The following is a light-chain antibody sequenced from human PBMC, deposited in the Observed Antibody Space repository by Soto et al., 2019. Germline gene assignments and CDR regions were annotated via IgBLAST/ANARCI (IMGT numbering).Light chain of an antibody. CDR3: QQYGSSGT. Sequence: EIVLTQSPGTLSLSTGERATLSCRASQSVSSSYLAWYQQKPGQAPRVLIYGASKRATGIPDRFSGSGSGTDFPLISSIQAQEDAAEYYCQQYGSSGTFGQGTKVDIK. J-gene: IGKJ1*01. V-gene: IGKV3-20*01. CDR2: GAS. CDR1: QSVSSSY.